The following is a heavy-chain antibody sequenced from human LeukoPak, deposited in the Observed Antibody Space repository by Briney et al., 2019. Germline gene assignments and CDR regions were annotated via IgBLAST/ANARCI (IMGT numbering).Heavy chain of an antibody. CDR3: ARDRDSSGYYYSAY. CDR2: IIPILGIA. D-gene: IGHD3-22*01. J-gene: IGHJ4*02. Sequence: SVKVSCKASGGTFSSCAFSWVRQAPAQGLEWMGRIIPILGIANYAQKFQGRVTITADKSTSTAYMELSSLRSEDTAVYYCARDRDSSGYYYSAYWGQGTLVTVSS. CDR1: GGTFSSCA. V-gene: IGHV1-69*04.